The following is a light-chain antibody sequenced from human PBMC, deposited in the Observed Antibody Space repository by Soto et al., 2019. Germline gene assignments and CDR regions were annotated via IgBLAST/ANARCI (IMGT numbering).Light chain of an antibody. CDR3: EHYNSYPWS. J-gene: IGKJ1*01. Sequence: DIQMTQSPSILSASVGDRVTITCRASQSISSWLAWYQQKPGKAPNLLIHKASHLESGVPSRFSGSGSGTEFTLTIISLQPEDYVNEYSEHYNSYPWSFGQGTKLDIK. CDR1: QSISSW. V-gene: IGKV1-5*03. CDR2: KAS.